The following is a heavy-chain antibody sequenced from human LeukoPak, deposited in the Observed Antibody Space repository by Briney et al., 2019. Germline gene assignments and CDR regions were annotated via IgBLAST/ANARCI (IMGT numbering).Heavy chain of an antibody. D-gene: IGHD1-26*01. CDR1: GFTFSSYW. CDR3: ARGYPRAAFDI. V-gene: IGHV3-7*01. J-gene: IGHJ3*02. Sequence: PGGSLRLSCAASGFTFSSYWMIWVRQAPGKGLEWVANIKQDGSEKYYVDSVKGRFTISRDNAKDSLYLQMDSLRADDSAVYYCARGYPRAAFDIWGQGTVVAVSS. CDR2: IKQDGSEK.